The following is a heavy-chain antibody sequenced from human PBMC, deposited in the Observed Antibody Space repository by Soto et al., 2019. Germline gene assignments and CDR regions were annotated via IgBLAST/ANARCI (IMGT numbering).Heavy chain of an antibody. Sequence: GGSLRLSCAASGFTFSSYWMSWVRQAPGKGLEWVANIKQDGSEKYYVDSVKGRFTISRDNAKNSLYLQMNSLRAEDTAVYYCARDFPEMEWLFTHYYYYMDVWGKGTTVTVSS. CDR1: GFTFSSYW. D-gene: IGHD3-3*01. CDR2: IKQDGSEK. V-gene: IGHV3-7*01. CDR3: ARDFPEMEWLFTHYYYYMDV. J-gene: IGHJ6*03.